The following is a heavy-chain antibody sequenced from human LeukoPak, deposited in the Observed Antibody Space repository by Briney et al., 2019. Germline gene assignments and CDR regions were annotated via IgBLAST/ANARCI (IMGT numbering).Heavy chain of an antibody. D-gene: IGHD3-22*01. CDR3: ARDAATEYYYDSSGYYYSLDY. Sequence: ASVKVSCKASGYTFTSYGISWVRQAPGQGLEWMGWISAYNGNTNYAQKLQGRVTMTTDTSTSTAYMELRSLRSDDTAVYYCARDAATEYYYDSSGYYYSLDYWGQGTLVTVSS. V-gene: IGHV1-18*01. CDR1: GYTFTSYG. J-gene: IGHJ4*02. CDR2: ISAYNGNT.